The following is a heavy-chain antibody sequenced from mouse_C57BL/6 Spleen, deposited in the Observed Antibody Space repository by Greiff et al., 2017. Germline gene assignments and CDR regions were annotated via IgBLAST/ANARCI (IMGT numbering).Heavy chain of an antibody. CDR3: ARPCDYCGSSEDAMDY. J-gene: IGHJ4*01. CDR1: GFTFSDYG. Sequence: VQLKESGGGLVKPGGSLKLSCAASGFTFSDYGMHWVRQAPEKGLEWVAYISSGSSTIYYADTVKGRFTISRDNAKNTLFLQMTSLRSEDTAMYYCARPCDYCGSSEDAMDYWGQGTSVTVSS. V-gene: IGHV5-17*01. D-gene: IGHD1-1*01. CDR2: ISSGSSTI.